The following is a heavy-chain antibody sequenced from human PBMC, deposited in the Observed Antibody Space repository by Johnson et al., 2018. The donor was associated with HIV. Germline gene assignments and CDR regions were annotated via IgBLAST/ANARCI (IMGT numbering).Heavy chain of an antibody. CDR1: GFTFNNAW. CDR3: AKDGPPFDI. V-gene: IGHV3-74*01. Sequence: VQLVESGGGLVKPGGSLRLSCAASGFTFNNAWMSWVRQAPGKGLVWVSRINSDGSSTSYADSVKGRFTISRDNSKNTLYLQMNSLRAEDTAVYYCAKDGPPFDIWGQGTMVTVSS. CDR2: INSDGSST. J-gene: IGHJ3*02.